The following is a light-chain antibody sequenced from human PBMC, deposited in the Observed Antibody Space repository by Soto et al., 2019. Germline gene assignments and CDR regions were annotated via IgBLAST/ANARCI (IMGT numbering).Light chain of an antibody. J-gene: IGKJ4*01. V-gene: IGKV1-12*01. CDR1: QDINKY. CDR2: AAS. Sequence: DIQMTQSPSSLSASEGDRVTITCRASQDINKYLAWYQQIPGKAPKLLIFAASTLQSGVPSRFTASGSVTDFTLTVAGXQPEDAATYYCQQTKGFPLTFGGGTKVDIK. CDR3: QQTKGFPLT.